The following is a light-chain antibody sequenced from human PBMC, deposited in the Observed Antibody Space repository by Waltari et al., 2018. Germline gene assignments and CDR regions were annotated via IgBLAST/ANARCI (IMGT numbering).Light chain of an antibody. CDR1: QTINNY. CDR2: YVS. Sequence: DIQLTQSPSSVSASIGDRVTITCRSSQTINNYLNWYHHKPGRAPKLLLSYVSNLEHGVPSRFSGSGYGAEFTLIITSLQPEDVGTYYCHQSFTAPLTFGPGARVEIK. V-gene: IGKV1-39*01. J-gene: IGKJ3*01. CDR3: HQSFTAPLT.